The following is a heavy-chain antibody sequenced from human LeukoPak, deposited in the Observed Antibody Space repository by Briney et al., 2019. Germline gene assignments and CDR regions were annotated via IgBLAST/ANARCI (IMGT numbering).Heavy chain of an antibody. D-gene: IGHD3-22*01. CDR3: AAGVVDYYVSKPLFDP. CDR1: GFTFTSST. Sequence: ASVKVSCKASGFTFTSSTMQWVRQARGQRLEWIGWIVVGSGNTNYAQKFQERVTITRDMSTSTAYMELSSLRSEDTAVYYCAAGVVDYYVSKPLFDPWGQGTLVTVSS. V-gene: IGHV1-58*02. J-gene: IGHJ5*02. CDR2: IVVGSGNT.